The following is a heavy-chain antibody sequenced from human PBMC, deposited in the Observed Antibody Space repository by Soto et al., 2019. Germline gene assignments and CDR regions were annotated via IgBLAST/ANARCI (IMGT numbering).Heavy chain of an antibody. V-gene: IGHV4-39*01. CDR3: ARLGKAAAGRYYYYYYGMDV. Sequence: PSETLSLTCTVSGGSISSSSYYWGWIRQPPGKGLEWIGSIYYSGSTYYNPSLKSRVTISVDTSKNQFSLKLSSVTAADTAVYYCARLGKAAAGRYYYYYYGMDVWGQGTTVTVSS. CDR2: IYYSGST. D-gene: IGHD6-13*01. CDR1: GGSISSSSYY. J-gene: IGHJ6*02.